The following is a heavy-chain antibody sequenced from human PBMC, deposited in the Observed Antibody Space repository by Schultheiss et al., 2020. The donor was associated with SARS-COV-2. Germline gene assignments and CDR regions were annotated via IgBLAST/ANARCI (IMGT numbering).Heavy chain of an antibody. CDR1: GGSISRYY. D-gene: IGHD6-19*01. J-gene: IGHJ5*02. CDR2: IYYSGST. CDR3: ARAQRLANWFDP. V-gene: IGHV4-59*08. Sequence: SETLSLTCTVSGGSISRYYWSWIRQPPGKGLEWIGYIYYSGSTNYNPSLKSRVTISVDTSKNQFSLKLSSVTAADTAVYYCARAQRLANWFDPWGQGTLVTVSS.